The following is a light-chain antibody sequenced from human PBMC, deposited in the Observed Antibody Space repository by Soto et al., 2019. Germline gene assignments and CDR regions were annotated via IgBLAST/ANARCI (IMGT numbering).Light chain of an antibody. Sequence: EIVLTQSPGTLSLSPGERATLSCRASQSVSSSYLAWYQQKPGQAPRLLIYGASSRATGIPDRFSGSGSGTDFTLTISRLEPEDFAVYYCQQRGTFGQGTQVEIK. CDR2: GAS. CDR1: QSVSSSY. V-gene: IGKV3-20*01. CDR3: QQRGT. J-gene: IGKJ1*01.